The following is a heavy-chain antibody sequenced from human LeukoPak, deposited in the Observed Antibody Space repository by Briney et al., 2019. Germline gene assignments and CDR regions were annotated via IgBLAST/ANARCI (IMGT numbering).Heavy chain of an antibody. CDR1: GFTFSSYS. Sequence: RSGGSLRLSCAASGFTFSSYSMSWVRQAPGKGLEWVGRIKSKTDGGTTDYAAPVKGRFTISRDDSKNTLYLQMNSLKTEDTAVYYCTTLNFPFEPAFDYWGQGTLVTVSS. J-gene: IGHJ4*02. CDR3: TTLNFPFEPAFDY. V-gene: IGHV3-15*01. CDR2: IKSKTDGGTT.